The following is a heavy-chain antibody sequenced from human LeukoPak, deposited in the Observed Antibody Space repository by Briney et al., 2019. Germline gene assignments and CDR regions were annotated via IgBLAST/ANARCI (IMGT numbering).Heavy chain of an antibody. CDR2: ISYDGSNK. CDR1: GFTFSSYT. CDR3: ARGRADLKWLRLKGYFDY. D-gene: IGHD5-12*01. Sequence: PGRSLRLSCAASGFTFSSYTMHWVRKAPGQGLEWVAVISYDGSNKYYADSVKGRFTISRDNSKNTLYLQMNSLRAEDTAVYYCARGRADLKWLRLKGYFDYWGQGTLVTVS. V-gene: IGHV3-30*04. J-gene: IGHJ4*02.